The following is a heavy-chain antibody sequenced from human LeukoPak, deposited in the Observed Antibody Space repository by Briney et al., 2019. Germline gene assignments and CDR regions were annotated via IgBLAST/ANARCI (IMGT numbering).Heavy chain of an antibody. CDR2: SYYTGIT. CDR3: ARDEGALGYCSSTSCPRGGFDP. CDR1: GGSISSGDYY. D-gene: IGHD2-2*01. J-gene: IGHJ5*02. Sequence: SQTLSLTCTVSGGSISSGDYYWSWIRQPPGKGLESIVYSYYTGITYYNPSLKSRVTISVDTSKNQFSLKLSSVTAADTAVYYCARDEGALGYCSSTSCPRGGFDPWGQGTLVTVSS. V-gene: IGHV4-30-4*01.